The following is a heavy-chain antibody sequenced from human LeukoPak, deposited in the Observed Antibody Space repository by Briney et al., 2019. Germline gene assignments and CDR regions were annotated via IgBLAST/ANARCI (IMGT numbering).Heavy chain of an antibody. J-gene: IGHJ4*02. D-gene: IGHD4-23*01. CDR3: ARGGGNGLDY. CDR1: GGSFSGYF. Sequence: PSETLSLTCAVYGGSFSGYFWAWIRQPPGKGLEWIGEINHSGRTNYNPSLKSRVTILVDTSKNQFSLKLSSVTAADTAVYYCARGGGNGLDYWGQGTLVTVSS. CDR2: INHSGRT. V-gene: IGHV4-34*01.